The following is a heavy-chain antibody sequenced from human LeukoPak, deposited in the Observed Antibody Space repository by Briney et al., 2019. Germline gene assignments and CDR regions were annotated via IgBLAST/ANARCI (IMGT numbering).Heavy chain of an antibody. CDR1: GGTFSSYA. V-gene: IGHV1-69*13. CDR2: IIPIFGTA. J-gene: IGHJ4*02. CDR3: ARAPPLYSSFYFDY. D-gene: IGHD6-6*01. Sequence: ASVKVSCKASGGTFSSYAISWVRQAPGQGVERTGGIIPIFGTANYAQKFQGRVTITADESTSTAYMELSSLRSEDTAVYYCARAPPLYSSFYFDYWGQGTLVTVSS.